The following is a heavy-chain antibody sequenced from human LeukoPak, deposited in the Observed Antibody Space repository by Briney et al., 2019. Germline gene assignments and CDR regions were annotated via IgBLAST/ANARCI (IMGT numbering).Heavy chain of an antibody. CDR2: IIPIFGTA. CDR3: ARDYYGSGSYSAFDY. CDR1: GGTFSSYA. J-gene: IGHJ4*02. D-gene: IGHD3-10*01. Sequence: ASVKVSCKASGGTFSSYAISWVRQAPGQGLEWMGGIIPIFGTANYAQKFQGRVTITADKSTSTAYMELSSLRSEDTAVYYCARDYYGSGSYSAFDYWGQGTLVTVSS. V-gene: IGHV1-69*06.